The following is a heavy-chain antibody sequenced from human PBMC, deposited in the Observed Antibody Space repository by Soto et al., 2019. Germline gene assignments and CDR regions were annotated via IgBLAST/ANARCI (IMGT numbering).Heavy chain of an antibody. CDR1: GFTFSRFS. J-gene: IGHJ6*02. V-gene: IGHV3-30-3*01. D-gene: IGHD3-10*02. CDR3: ARDHGMFLSYYYYGMDV. Sequence: GSLRLSCAASGFTFSRFSMHWVRQAPGKGLAWVAVISYDGNNKHFAESVKGRFSISRDDSKNTVYLEMNNLRGDDSAVYYCARDHGMFLSYYYYGMDVWGQGTTVTVSS. CDR2: ISYDGNNK.